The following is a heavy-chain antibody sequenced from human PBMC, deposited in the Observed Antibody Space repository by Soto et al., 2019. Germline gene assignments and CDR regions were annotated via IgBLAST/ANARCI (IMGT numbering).Heavy chain of an antibody. D-gene: IGHD6-19*01. Sequence: PGESLKISCTTSGYNFTSYYITWVRQMPGKGLECMGTIAPGDSYSNYNPSFQGHVTISADNSISTAYLQWSSLKASDTGIYYCATMSSGWSYWGQGTQVTVSS. CDR2: IAPGDSYS. CDR1: GYNFTSYY. J-gene: IGHJ4*02. V-gene: IGHV5-10-1*01. CDR3: ATMSSGWSY.